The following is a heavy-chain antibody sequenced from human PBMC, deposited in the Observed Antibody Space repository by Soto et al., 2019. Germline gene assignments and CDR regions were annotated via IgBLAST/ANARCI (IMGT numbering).Heavy chain of an antibody. V-gene: IGHV4-59*01. J-gene: IGHJ6*02. CDR3: ARDNAGGYSYGTPNGLGYYGMDV. Sequence: SETLSLTCTVSGGSISSYYWSWIRQPPGKGLEWIGYIYYSGSTNYNPSLKSRVTISVDTSKNQFSLKLSSVTAADTAVYYCARDNAGGYSYGTPNGLGYYGMDVWGQGTTVTVSS. D-gene: IGHD5-18*01. CDR1: GGSISSYY. CDR2: IYYSGST.